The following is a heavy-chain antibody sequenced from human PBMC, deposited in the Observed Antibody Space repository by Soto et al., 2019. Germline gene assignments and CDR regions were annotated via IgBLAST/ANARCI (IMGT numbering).Heavy chain of an antibody. Sequence: QVRLVQSGAEVKKPGSSVRVSCRASGGSFSRNTLCWVRQAPGQGLEWMGGIVPFLDTTTYAQKSQVRVTITAEEPTGTAYTGLGSLRSEDTVVYYCATTQFYETGGVFDYFDYWGQGTLVTGSS. CDR1: GGSFSRNT. D-gene: IGHD3-3*01. CDR2: IVPFLDTT. J-gene: IGHJ4*02. V-gene: IGHV1-69*01. CDR3: ATTQFYETGGVFDYFDY.